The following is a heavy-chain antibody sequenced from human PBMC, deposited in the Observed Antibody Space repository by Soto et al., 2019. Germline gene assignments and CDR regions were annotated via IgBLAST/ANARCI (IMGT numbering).Heavy chain of an antibody. V-gene: IGHV4-31*03. D-gene: IGHD3-10*01. CDR3: ARVPLLWFGYLETSYXMYG. CDR2: IYYSGST. Sequence: SETLSLTCTVSGGSISSGGYYWSWIRQHPGKGLEWIGYIYYSGSTYYNPSLKSRVTISVDTSKNQFSLKLSSVTAADTAVYYCARVPLLWFGYLETSYXMYGCGQRTTVTVSS. J-gene: IGHJ6*02. CDR1: GGSISSGGYY.